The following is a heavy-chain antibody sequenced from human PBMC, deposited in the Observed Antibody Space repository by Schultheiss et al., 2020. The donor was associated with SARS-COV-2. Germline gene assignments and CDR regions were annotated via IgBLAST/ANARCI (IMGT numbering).Heavy chain of an antibody. Sequence: GSLRLSCAASGFTVSSNYMSWVRQAPGKGLESVSVIYSGGSTYYADSVKGRFTISRDNSKNTLYLQMNSLRAEDTAVYYCASLGGFGVVIPDFQHWGQGTLVTVSS. CDR2: IYSGGST. J-gene: IGHJ1*01. CDR3: ASLGGFGVVIPDFQH. V-gene: IGHV3-66*01. CDR1: GFTVSSNY. D-gene: IGHD3-3*01.